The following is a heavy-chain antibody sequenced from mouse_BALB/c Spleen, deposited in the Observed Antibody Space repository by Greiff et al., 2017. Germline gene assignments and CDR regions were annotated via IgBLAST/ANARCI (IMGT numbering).Heavy chain of an antibody. D-gene: IGHD2-1*01. CDR1: GYSITSDYA. CDR2: ISYSDST. CDR3: ARWGSTMLYFDY. V-gene: IGHV3-2*02. J-gene: IGHJ2*01. Sequence: EVQLQESGPGLVKPSQSLSLTCTVTGYSITSDYAWNWIRQFPGNKLEWMGYISYSDSTSYNPSLKSRISITRDTSKNQFFLQLNSVTTEDTATYYCARWGSTMLYFDYWGQGTTLTVSS.